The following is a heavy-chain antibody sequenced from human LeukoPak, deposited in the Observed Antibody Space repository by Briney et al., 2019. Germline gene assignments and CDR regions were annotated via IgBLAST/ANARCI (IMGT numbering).Heavy chain of an antibody. J-gene: IGHJ3*02. V-gene: IGHV1-8*01. D-gene: IGHD6-13*01. CDR3: ARIDSSSWYLDAFDI. CDR2: MNPNSGNT. Sequence: ASVKVSCKASGYTFTSYDINLVRQATGQGLEWMGWMNPNSGNTGYAQKFQGRVTMTRNTSISTAYMELSSLRSEDTAVYYCARIDSSSWYLDAFDIWGQGTMVTVSS. CDR1: GYTFTSYD.